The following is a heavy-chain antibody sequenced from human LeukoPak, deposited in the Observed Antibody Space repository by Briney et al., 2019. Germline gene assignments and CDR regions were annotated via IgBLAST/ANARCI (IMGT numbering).Heavy chain of an antibody. CDR3: ARQGGDYDPVSLDY. D-gene: IGHD4-17*01. CDR1: GGSIRSYY. V-gene: IGHV4-59*08. J-gene: IGHJ4*02. CDR2: IYYSGST. Sequence: SETLSLTCTVSGGSIRSYYWSWIRQPPGKGLEWIGYIYYSGSTIYSPSLKSRVTISVDTSKKQVSLKLSSVTAADTAVYLCARQGGDYDPVSLDYWGQGTLVTVSS.